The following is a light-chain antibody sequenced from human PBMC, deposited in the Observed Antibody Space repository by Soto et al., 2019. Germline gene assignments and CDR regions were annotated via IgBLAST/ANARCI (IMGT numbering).Light chain of an antibody. J-gene: IGKJ2*01. CDR3: QNYHSAPYT. CDR1: QGISNN. CDR2: AAS. Sequence: DIQMTQSPPSLSVSVGDRVAITCRASQGISNNLAWYQQKPGKVPKLLIFAASTLRSGVPSRFSGSGSGTDFTLTISSLQPEDVATYYCQNYHSAPYTFGQGTKLDIK. V-gene: IGKV1-27*01.